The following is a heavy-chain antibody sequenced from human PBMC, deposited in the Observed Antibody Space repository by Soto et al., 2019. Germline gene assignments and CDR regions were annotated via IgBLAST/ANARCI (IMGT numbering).Heavy chain of an antibody. Sequence: GGSLRLSCAASGFTFSSYGMHWVRQAPGKGLEWVAVIWYDGSNKYYADSVKGRFTISRDNSKNTLYLQMNSLRAEDTAVYYCARDLVVITKGESWFDPWGQGTLVTVSS. CDR3: ARDLVVITKGESWFDP. CDR1: GFTFSSYG. D-gene: IGHD3-22*01. V-gene: IGHV3-33*01. CDR2: IWYDGSNK. J-gene: IGHJ5*02.